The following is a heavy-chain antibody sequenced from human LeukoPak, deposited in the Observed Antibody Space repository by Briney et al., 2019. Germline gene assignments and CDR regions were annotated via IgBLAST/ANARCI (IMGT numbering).Heavy chain of an antibody. D-gene: IGHD6-13*01. Sequence: KPSETLFLTCTVSGVSISSYYWSWIRQPPGKGLEWIGYIYYSGSTNYNPSLKSRVTISVDTSKNLFSLKLSSVTAADTAVYYCARDYWVRAAAGDYWGQGTLVTVSS. CDR3: ARDYWVRAAAGDY. V-gene: IGHV4-59*12. CDR2: IYYSGST. CDR1: GVSISSYY. J-gene: IGHJ4*02.